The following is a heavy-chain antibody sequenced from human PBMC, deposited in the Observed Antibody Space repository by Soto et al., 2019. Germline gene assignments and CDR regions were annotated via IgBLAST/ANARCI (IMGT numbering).Heavy chain of an antibody. CDR1: AGSIGSGFYY. CDR3: ARGTYYFDMDV. V-gene: IGHV4-31*03. Sequence: QVQLQESGPGLVKPSQTLSLTCTVSAGSIGSGFYYWSWIRQHPGKGLEWIGYIYSRGNTYYNPSHKSRVTISLDTSDHQFSLTLSSVTAADTAVYYCARGTYYFDMDVWGKGTTVTVSS. J-gene: IGHJ6*03. CDR2: IYSRGNT.